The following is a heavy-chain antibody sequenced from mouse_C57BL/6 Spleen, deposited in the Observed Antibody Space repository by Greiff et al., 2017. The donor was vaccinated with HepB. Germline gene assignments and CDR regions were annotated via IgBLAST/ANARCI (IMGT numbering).Heavy chain of an antibody. V-gene: IGHV1-50*01. D-gene: IGHD1-1*01. CDR1: GYTFTSYW. Sequence: QVQLQQPGAELVTPGASVKLSCKASGYTFTSYWMQWVKQRPGQGLEWIGELDPSDSSTNYNQKFKGKATLTVDTSSSTAYRQLSSLTSEDAAVYYCARSGYYGSSLADWGQGTLVTVSA. CDR2: LDPSDSST. J-gene: IGHJ3*01. CDR3: ARSGYYGSSLAD.